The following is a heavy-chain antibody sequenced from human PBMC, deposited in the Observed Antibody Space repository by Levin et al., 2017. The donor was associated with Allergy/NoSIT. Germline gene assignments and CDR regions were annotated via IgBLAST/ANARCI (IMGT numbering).Heavy chain of an antibody. J-gene: IGHJ1*01. D-gene: IGHD5-12*01. CDR1: GFTFNSHF. CDR2: IGPSGTST. Sequence: PVASVKVSCAASGFTFNSHFMSWVRQAPGKGLEWVSTIGPSGTSTYYADSVKGRFTISRDNSKNTLYLQMNSLRAEDRAVYYCAQSPLVSGHEFFQYWGQGTLVTVSS. V-gene: IGHV3-23*01. CDR3: AQSPLVSGHEFFQY.